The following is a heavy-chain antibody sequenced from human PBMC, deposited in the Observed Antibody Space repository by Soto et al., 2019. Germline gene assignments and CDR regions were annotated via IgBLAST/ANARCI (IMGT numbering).Heavy chain of an antibody. D-gene: IGHD1-26*01. CDR1: GYSFTSLD. J-gene: IGHJ4*01. V-gene: IGHV1-8*01. CDR2: MRPSTGRT. Sequence: QVQLVQSGAEVREPGASVKVSCKASGYSFTSLDINWVRQTAGQGLEWMGWMRPSTGRTGYAQKFQGRVTMTRDTSINTAYMDLTTLTSHDTAFYYCARGVSAGVDYWGHGTLVTVSS. CDR3: ARGVSAGVDY.